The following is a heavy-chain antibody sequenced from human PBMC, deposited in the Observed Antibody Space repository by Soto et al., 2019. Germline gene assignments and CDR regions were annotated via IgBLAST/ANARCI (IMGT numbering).Heavy chain of an antibody. CDR2: INHSGST. J-gene: IGHJ4*02. CDR3: ARGISMLVVVQTDAPDKYYFDS. D-gene: IGHD2-8*02. V-gene: IGHV4-34*01. CDR1: GGSFSGYY. Sequence: LSLTCAVYGGSFSGYYWTWIRQPPGKGLEWIGQINHSGSTNYNPSLRSRVTISVDTSKNQFSLKLSSVTAADTAVYYCARGISMLVVVQTDAPDKYYFDSWGLGTLVTVSS.